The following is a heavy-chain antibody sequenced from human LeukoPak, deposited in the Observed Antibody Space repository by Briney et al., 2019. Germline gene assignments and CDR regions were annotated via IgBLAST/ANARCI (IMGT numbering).Heavy chain of an antibody. V-gene: IGHV3-23*01. J-gene: IGHJ4*02. CDR1: GFTFSSYA. CDR3: ARDPSGDYDSDGPVSYFTS. D-gene: IGHD3-22*01. CDR2: ISGSGDNT. Sequence: PGGSLRLSCAASGFTFSSYAMSWVRQAPGKGLEWVSGISGSGDNTYYADSVKGRFTISRDNSKNTLYVQVNSLGTEDTAAYYCARDPSGDYDSDGPVSYFTSWGQGTLVTVSS.